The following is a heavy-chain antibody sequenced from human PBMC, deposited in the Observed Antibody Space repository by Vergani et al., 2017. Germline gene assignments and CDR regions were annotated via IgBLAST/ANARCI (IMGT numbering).Heavy chain of an antibody. CDR1: GGSFSGYY. CDR3: ARGLLEGLFGLYRPDSTHYYMDF. CDR2: INHSGST. J-gene: IGHJ6*03. D-gene: IGHD3-10*02. V-gene: IGHV4-34*01. Sequence: QVQLQQWGAGLLKPSETLSLTCAVYGGSFSGYYWSWIRQPPGKGLEWIGEINHSGSTKYNPSLKSRVTISVDTSKNQFSLKLSSVTAADTAVYYCARGLLEGLFGLYRPDSTHYYMDFWGKGTTVTVSS.